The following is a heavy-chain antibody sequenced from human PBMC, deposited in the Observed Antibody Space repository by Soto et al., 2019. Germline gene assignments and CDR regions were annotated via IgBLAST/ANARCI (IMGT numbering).Heavy chain of an antibody. J-gene: IGHJ3*02. CDR1: GFIFSTYA. Sequence: LRLSCAASGFIFSTYAMSWVRQAPGKGLEWVSSISASGDNTYYADSVKGRFTISRDNSKNTLYLQMNSLRAEDTAVYYCAKEPLYSSPSFDIWGQGTMVTVSS. CDR2: ISASGDNT. V-gene: IGHV3-23*01. D-gene: IGHD6-13*01. CDR3: AKEPLYSSPSFDI.